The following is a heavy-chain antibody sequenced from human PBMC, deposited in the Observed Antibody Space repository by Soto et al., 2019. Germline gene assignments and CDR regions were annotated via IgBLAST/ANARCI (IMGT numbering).Heavy chain of an antibody. CDR1: GGSISRSSYY. V-gene: IGHV4-39*01. D-gene: IGHD3-3*01. Sequence: SETLSLTCTVSGGSISRSSYYWGWIRQPPGKGLEWIGSIYYSGSTYYNPSLKSRVTISVDTSKNQFSLKLSSVTAADTAVYYCATTTYDFWSGYYSNYYYYYSMDVWGQGTTVTVSS. CDR3: ATTTYDFWSGYYSNYYYYYSMDV. CDR2: IYYSGST. J-gene: IGHJ6*02.